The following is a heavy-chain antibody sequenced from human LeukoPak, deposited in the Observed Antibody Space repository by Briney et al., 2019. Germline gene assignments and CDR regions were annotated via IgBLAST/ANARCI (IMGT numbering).Heavy chain of an antibody. CDR2: ISHDGSKK. Sequence: RGSLRLSCAASGFTLSSYGMHWVRQPQGEGLEWVAVISHDGSKKYSAESVKGRFTISRDNSKNTLYLQMNSLRAEDTAVYYCARANGQLWTTPDFWGQGTLVTISS. J-gene: IGHJ4*02. D-gene: IGHD5-18*01. CDR1: GFTLSSYG. CDR3: ARANGQLWTTPDF. V-gene: IGHV3-30*03.